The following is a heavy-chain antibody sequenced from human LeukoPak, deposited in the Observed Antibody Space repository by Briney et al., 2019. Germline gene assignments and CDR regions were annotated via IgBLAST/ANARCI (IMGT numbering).Heavy chain of an antibody. J-gene: IGHJ4*02. CDR3: ARDEAAAGLV. CDR2: ISSSGSTI. D-gene: IGHD6-13*01. V-gene: IGHV3-48*03. CDR1: GFTLSSYE. Sequence: GGSLRLSCAASGFTLSSYEMNWVRQAPGKGLEWVSYISSSGSTIYYADSVKGRFTISRDNAKNSLYLQMNSLRAEDTAVYYCARDEAAAGLVWGQGTLVTVSS.